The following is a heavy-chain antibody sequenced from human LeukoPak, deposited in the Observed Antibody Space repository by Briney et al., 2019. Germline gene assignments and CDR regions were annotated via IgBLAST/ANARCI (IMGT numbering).Heavy chain of an antibody. CDR3: ARAGVVVAANWFDP. CDR1: GGSISGYY. V-gene: IGHV4-4*07. CDR2: IYTSGST. Sequence: SETLSLTCTVSGGSISGYYWSWIRQPAGKGLEWIGRIYTSGSTNYNPSLKSRVTISVDTSKNQFSLKLSSVTAADTAVYYCARAGVVVAANWFDPWGQGTLVTVSS. J-gene: IGHJ5*02. D-gene: IGHD2-15*01.